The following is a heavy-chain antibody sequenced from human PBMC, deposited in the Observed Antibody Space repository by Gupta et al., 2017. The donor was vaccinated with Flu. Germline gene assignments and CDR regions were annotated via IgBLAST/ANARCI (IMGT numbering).Heavy chain of an antibody. CDR2: IKYRRHT. CDR3: SRQRAWREEWYFDL. Sequence: QPPGKGLQWVGGIKYRRHTNADPALNSQRTISMNTTKNQFTRWLASVTTADTAVYYCSRQRAWREEWYFDLWGRGTLFTVSS. D-gene: IGHD5-12*01. V-gene: IGHV4-59*08. J-gene: IGHJ2*01.